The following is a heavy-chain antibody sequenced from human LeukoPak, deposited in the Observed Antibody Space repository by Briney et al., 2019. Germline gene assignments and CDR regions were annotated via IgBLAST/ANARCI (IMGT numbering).Heavy chain of an antibody. CDR1: GFTFSSYW. V-gene: IGHV3-74*01. D-gene: IGHD6-19*01. CDR3: ALCSLRYSSGWYVFDY. J-gene: IGHJ4*02. Sequence: GGSLRLSCATSGFTFSSYWMHWVRQAPGKGLVWDSRINSDGSSTSYADSVKGRFTISRDNAKNTLYLQMNSLRAEDTAVYYCALCSLRYSSGWYVFDYWGQGTLVTVSS. CDR2: INSDGSST.